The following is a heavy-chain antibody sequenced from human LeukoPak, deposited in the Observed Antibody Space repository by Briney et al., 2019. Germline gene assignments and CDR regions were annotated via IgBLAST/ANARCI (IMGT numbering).Heavy chain of an antibody. V-gene: IGHV4-39*07. J-gene: IGHJ4*02. CDR2: IYYSGST. CDR3: ARDQAVAGFHDY. Sequence: SETLSLTCTVSGGSISSSSYYWGWIRQPPGKGLEWIGSIYYSGSTYYNPSLKSRVTISVDTSKNQFSLKLSSVTAADTAVYYCARDQAVAGFHDYWGQGTLVTVSS. CDR1: GGSISSSSYY. D-gene: IGHD6-19*01.